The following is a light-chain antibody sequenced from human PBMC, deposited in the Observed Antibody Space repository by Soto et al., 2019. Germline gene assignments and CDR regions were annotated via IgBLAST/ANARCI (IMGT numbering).Light chain of an antibody. Sequence: QSVLTQSPSASASLGASVKLTCTLSSGHGSYAIAWHQQQSEKGPRYLMKVNSDGSHSKGDGIPDRFSGSSSGAERYRTISSLQSEDEADYYCQTWGTGIGVFGGGTKVTVL. CDR3: QTWGTGIGV. J-gene: IGLJ2*01. V-gene: IGLV4-69*01. CDR2: VNSDGSH. CDR1: SGHGSYA.